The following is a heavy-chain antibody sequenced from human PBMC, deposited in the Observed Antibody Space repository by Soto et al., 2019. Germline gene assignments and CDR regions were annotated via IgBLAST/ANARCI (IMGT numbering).Heavy chain of an antibody. J-gene: IGHJ4*02. V-gene: IGHV3-48*03. Sequence: GVSLRLSCAASVFSFSSYVMNWVRQAPGKGLEWISYIGSSGDTIYYADSVKGRFTISRDNAKSSLYLQLNSLRAEDTAVYYCSRENHSADRSGYYASFGFWGLGTLVTVSS. CDR2: IGSSGDTI. CDR1: VFSFSSYV. D-gene: IGHD3-22*01. CDR3: SRENHSADRSGYYASFGF.